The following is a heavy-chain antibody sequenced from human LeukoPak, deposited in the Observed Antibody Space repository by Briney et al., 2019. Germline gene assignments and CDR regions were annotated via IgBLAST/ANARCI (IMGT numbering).Heavy chain of an antibody. Sequence: GGSLRLSCSASGFTFSGSAMHWVRQAPGKGPEFVSGISANGDNTYYGDSVKVRFTISRDNSKNTVHLQISSLSPEDTAVYYCVRDLTWGQGTLVSVSS. CDR2: ISANGDNT. J-gene: IGHJ5*02. V-gene: IGHV3-64D*06. CDR3: VRDLT. CDR1: GFTFSGSA.